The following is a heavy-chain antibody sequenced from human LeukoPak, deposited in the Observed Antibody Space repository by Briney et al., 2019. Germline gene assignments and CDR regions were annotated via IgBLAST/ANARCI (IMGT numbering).Heavy chain of an antibody. CDR3: AREMNYDDYRTSDY. V-gene: IGHV1-2*02. CDR2: IDSNSGGT. Sequence: ASVKVSYKSSGYTFTGYYMHWVRQAPGQGFEWMGRIDSNSGGTNYAQNFQGRVTMTRGTSISTVYMELISLRSDDTAVYYCAREMNYDDYRTSDYWGQGTLVTVSS. CDR1: GYTFTGYY. J-gene: IGHJ4*02. D-gene: IGHD4-17*01.